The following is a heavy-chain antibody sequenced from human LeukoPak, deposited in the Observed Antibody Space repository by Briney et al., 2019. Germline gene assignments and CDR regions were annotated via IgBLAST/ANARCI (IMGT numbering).Heavy chain of an antibody. Sequence: SETLSLTCAVYGGSFSGYYWGWIRQPPGKGLEWIGSIYYSGNTYYNPSLKSRVTISVDTSKNQFSLTLSSVTAADTAVFYCARSTHNSAFDIWGQGTMVTVSS. V-gene: IGHV4-39*01. D-gene: IGHD2/OR15-2a*01. CDR1: GGSFSGYY. CDR2: IYYSGNT. CDR3: ARSTHNSAFDI. J-gene: IGHJ3*02.